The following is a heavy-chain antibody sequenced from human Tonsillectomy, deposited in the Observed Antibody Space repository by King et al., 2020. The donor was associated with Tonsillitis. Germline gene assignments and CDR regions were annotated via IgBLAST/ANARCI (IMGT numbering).Heavy chain of an antibody. CDR3: ARDRVYDIFTYYPFGMAV. D-gene: IGHD3-9*01. V-gene: IGHV3-48*02. Sequence: VQLVESGGGLVQPGGSLRLSCAASGFTFSSYCMNWVRQAPGKGLEWVSYISSSSSTIYYADSVKGRFTISRDSAKNSLYLQMNRLRDEETAVYYCARDRVYDIFTYYPFGMAVWGQGTTVTVSS. CDR1: GFTFSSYC. CDR2: ISSSSSTI. J-gene: IGHJ6*02.